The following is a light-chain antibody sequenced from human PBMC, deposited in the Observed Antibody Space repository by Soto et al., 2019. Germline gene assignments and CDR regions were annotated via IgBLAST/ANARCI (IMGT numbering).Light chain of an antibody. V-gene: IGKV1-39*01. Sequence: DIVMTQSPASLSASVGDRVTLTCRASQSVSSDLDWYQQTPGQAPKLLIYAASSLASGIPARFSGSGSGTEFTLSISSLQSEDYTAYYCQQSYSTPRTFGQGTKV. J-gene: IGKJ1*01. CDR2: AAS. CDR1: QSVSSD. CDR3: QQSYSTPRT.